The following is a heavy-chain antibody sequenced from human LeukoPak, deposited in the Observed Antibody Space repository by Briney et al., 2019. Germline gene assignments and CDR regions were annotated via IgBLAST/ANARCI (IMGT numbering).Heavy chain of an antibody. CDR3: AHRGYNDGFDY. CDR1: GFSLSSSGVS. D-gene: IGHD5-18*01. CDR2: VYWSDDK. Sequence: SGPTLVNPTQTLTLTCTFPGFSLSSSGVSVGWIRQPPGKALEWLALVYWSDDKRYSPSLKSRLTITKDTSKNQVVLTMTNMDPVDTATYYCAHRGYNDGFDYWGQGTLVTVSS. V-gene: IGHV2-5*01. J-gene: IGHJ4*02.